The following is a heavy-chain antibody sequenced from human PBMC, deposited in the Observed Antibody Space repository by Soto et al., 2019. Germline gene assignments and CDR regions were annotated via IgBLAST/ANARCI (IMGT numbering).Heavy chain of an antibody. CDR3: ARASYYGSGSYYISYYYYYMDV. CDR2: IKQDGSEK. J-gene: IGHJ6*03. CDR1: GGTFSSYW. Sequence: GGSLRLSGAASGGTFSSYWMSWVRQAPGKGLEWVANIKQDGSEKYYVDSVKGRFTISRDNAKNSLYLQMNSLRAEDTAVYYCARASYYGSGSYYISYYYYYMDVWGKGTTVTVSS. V-gene: IGHV3-7*01. D-gene: IGHD3-10*01.